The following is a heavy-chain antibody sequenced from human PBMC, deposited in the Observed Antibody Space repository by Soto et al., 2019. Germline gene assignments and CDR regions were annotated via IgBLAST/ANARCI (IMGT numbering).Heavy chain of an antibody. V-gene: IGHV4-59*13. CDR2: FFYTGST. CDR1: GVSMNDYF. D-gene: IGHD6-13*01. CDR3: ARATSAAAKPQFDY. Sequence: SETLSLTCTVSGVSMNDYFWTWIRQPPGKGLEWIGYFFYTGSTNYNPSLKRRVTISGDTSKNQFSLKLNSVTPADTAVYYCARATSAAAKPQFDYWGQGTLVTVSS. J-gene: IGHJ4*02.